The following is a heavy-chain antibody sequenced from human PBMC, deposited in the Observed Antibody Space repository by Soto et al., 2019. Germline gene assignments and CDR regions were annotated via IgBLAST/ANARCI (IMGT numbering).Heavy chain of an antibody. CDR1: GGAISSGGYS. V-gene: IGHV4-30-2*01. Sequence: SETLSLTCAVSGGAISSGGYSWSWIRQPPGKGLEWIGYIYHSGSTYYNPSLKSRVTISVDRSKNQFSLKLSSVTAADTAVYYCARDRGKDAFDIWGQGKMVTVSS. J-gene: IGHJ3*02. D-gene: IGHD3-10*01. CDR3: ARDRGKDAFDI. CDR2: IYHSGST.